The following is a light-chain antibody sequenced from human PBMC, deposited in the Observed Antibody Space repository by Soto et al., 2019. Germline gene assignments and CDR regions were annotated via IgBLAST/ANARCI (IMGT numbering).Light chain of an antibody. V-gene: IGKV3D-15*01. CDR2: GAS. CDR1: RSVNSN. J-gene: IGKJ1*01. CDR3: QQYIDSPT. Sequence: EIVMTQSPATLSVSPGERATLSCRASRSVNSNLAWYQQKPGQAPCLLIYGASTRATGIPATFSGSGSGTEFTLTISSLQSEDFAVYYCQQYIDSPTFGQGTKVEIK.